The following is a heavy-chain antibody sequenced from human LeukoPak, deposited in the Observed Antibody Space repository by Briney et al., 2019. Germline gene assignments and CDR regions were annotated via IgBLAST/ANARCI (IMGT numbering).Heavy chain of an antibody. CDR2: IYYSGST. V-gene: IGHV4-59*01. CDR3: ARHLRGDYGDYVDAFDI. Sequence: SETLSLTCTVSGGSISSYYWSWIRQPPAKGLEWIGYIYYSGSTNYNPSLKSRVTISVDTSKNQFSLKLSSVTAADTAVYYCARHLRGDYGDYVDAFDIWGQGTMVTVSS. J-gene: IGHJ3*02. CDR1: GGSISSYY. D-gene: IGHD4-17*01.